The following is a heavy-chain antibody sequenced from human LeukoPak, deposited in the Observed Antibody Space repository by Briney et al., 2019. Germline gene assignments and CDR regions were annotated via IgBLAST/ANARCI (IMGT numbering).Heavy chain of an antibody. CDR3: ARVIPDYYDSSGYPLFFDY. V-gene: IGHV1-18*01. J-gene: IGHJ4*02. D-gene: IGHD3-22*01. Sequence: ASVKVSCKASGYTFSNYGISWVRQAPGQGLEGLGWISAYNGNTHYAQKLQGRVTLTTDTSTSTAYMEVRSLRSDDTAVYFCARVIPDYYDSSGYPLFFDYWGQGTLVTVSS. CDR2: ISAYNGNT. CDR1: GYTFSNYG.